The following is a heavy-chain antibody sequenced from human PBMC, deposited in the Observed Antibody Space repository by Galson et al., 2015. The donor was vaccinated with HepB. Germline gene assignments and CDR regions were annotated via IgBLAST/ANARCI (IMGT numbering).Heavy chain of an antibody. CDR1: GFSLSTSGMC. Sequence: ALVKPTQTLTLTCTFSGFSLSTSGMCVSWIRQPPGKALEWLARIDWDDDKYYSTSLKTRLTISKDTSKNQVVLTMTNMDPVDTATYYCARSPGVAAAGTGYYYYGMDVWGQGTTVTVSS. J-gene: IGHJ6*02. V-gene: IGHV2-70*11. CDR3: ARSPGVAAAGTGYYYYGMDV. D-gene: IGHD6-13*01. CDR2: IDWDDDK.